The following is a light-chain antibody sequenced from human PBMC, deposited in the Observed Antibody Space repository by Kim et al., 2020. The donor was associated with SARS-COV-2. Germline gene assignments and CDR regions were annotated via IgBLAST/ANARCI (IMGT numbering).Light chain of an antibody. CDR3: LQHNSYPLT. Sequence: GDRVTITFRASQGVSNYLAWVQQKPGKVPKRLIYAASSLQSGVPSRCSGSGSGTEFTLTISSLQPEDFAIYYCLQHNSYPLTFGGGTKVEIK. J-gene: IGKJ4*01. V-gene: IGKV1-17*03. CDR1: QGVSNY. CDR2: AAS.